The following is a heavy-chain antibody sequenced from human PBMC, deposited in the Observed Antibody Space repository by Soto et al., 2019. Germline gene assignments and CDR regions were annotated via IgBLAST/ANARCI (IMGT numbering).Heavy chain of an antibody. Sequence: PSETLSLTCTVSGGSISSSSYYWGWIRQPPGKGLEWIGSIYYSGSTYYNPSLKSRVTISVDTSKNQFSLKLSSVTAADTAVYYCASGYSSSWPGLVNWFDPWGQGTLVTVSS. CDR3: ASGYSSSWPGLVNWFDP. CDR2: IYYSGST. V-gene: IGHV4-39*01. J-gene: IGHJ5*02. D-gene: IGHD6-13*01. CDR1: GGSISSSSYY.